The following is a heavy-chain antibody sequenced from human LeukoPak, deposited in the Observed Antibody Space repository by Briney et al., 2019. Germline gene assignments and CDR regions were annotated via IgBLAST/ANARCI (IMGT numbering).Heavy chain of an antibody. D-gene: IGHD3-22*01. CDR2: IYTSGST. CDR3: ARGRTPTYYYDSSGLTGFDY. V-gene: IGHV4-61*02. Sequence: PSETLSLTCTVSGASISSGEYYWSWIRQPAGKGLEWIGRIYTSGSTNYNPSLKSRVTMSVDTSKNQFSLKLSSVTAADTAVYYCARGRTPTYYYDSSGLTGFDYWGQGTLVTVSS. CDR1: GASISSGEYY. J-gene: IGHJ4*02.